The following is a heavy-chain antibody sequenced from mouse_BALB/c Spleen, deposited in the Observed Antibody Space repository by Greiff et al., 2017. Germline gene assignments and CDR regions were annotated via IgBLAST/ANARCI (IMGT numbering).Heavy chain of an antibody. V-gene: IGHV5-6-5*01. J-gene: IGHJ2*01. CDR3: ARGGYGSSLDY. CDR1: GFTFSSYA. CDR2: ISSGGST. Sequence: EVQVVESGGGLVKPGGSLKLSCAASGFTFSSYAMSWVRQTPEKRLEWVASISSGGSTYYPDSVKGRFTISRDNARNILYLQMSSLRSEDTAMYYCARGGYGSSLDYWGQGTTLTVSS. D-gene: IGHD1-1*01.